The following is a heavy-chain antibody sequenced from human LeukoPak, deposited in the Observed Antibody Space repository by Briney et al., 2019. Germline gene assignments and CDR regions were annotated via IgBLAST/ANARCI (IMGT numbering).Heavy chain of an antibody. CDR3: ARDQYDSWSRRGNFDS. V-gene: IGHV3-7*03. CDR2: IKHDGSEK. Sequence: PGGSLRLSCAASGLTVSSNYMSWVRQAPGKGLEWVANIKHDGSEKNYVDSVKGRFTVSRDNTKNSLYLQMNSLRAEDTGVFYCARDQYDSWSRRGNFDSWGQGTLVIVSS. J-gene: IGHJ4*02. CDR1: GLTVSSNY. D-gene: IGHD3-3*01.